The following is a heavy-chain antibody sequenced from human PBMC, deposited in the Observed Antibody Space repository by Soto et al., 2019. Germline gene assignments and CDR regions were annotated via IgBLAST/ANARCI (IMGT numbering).Heavy chain of an antibody. J-gene: IGHJ4*02. Sequence: SVKVSCKASGGTFSSYAISWVRQAPGQGLEWMGGNIPIFGTANYAQKFQGRVTITADESTSTAYMELSSLRSEDTAVYYCAQGGSYASGPLDYWGQGTLVTVSS. CDR2: NIPIFGTA. CDR1: GGTFSSYA. D-gene: IGHD3-16*01. V-gene: IGHV1-69*13. CDR3: AQGGSYASGPLDY.